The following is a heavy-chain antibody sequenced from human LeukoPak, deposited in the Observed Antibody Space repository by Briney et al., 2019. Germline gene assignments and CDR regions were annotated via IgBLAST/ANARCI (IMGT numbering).Heavy chain of an antibody. V-gene: IGHV1-69*04. Sequence: SVKVSCKASGGTFSSYAISWVRQAPGQGLEWMGRIIPILGIANYAQKFQGRVTITADKSTSTAYMELSSLRAEDTAVYYCATAPYCNGGSCYSGDLYFDYWGQGTLVTVSS. CDR1: GGTFSSYA. D-gene: IGHD2-15*01. J-gene: IGHJ4*02. CDR2: IIPILGIA. CDR3: ATAPYCNGGSCYSGDLYFDY.